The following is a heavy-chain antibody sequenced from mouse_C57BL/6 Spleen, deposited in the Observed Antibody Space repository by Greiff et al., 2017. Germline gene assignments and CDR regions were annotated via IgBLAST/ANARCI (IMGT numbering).Heavy chain of an antibody. CDR1: GYTFTSYW. J-gene: IGHJ4*01. CDR3: ARGGYGNYEAMDY. CDR2: IDPSDSYT. Sequence: QVQLKQPGAELVRPGTSVKLSCKASGYTFTSYWMHWVKQRPGQGLEWIGVIDPSDSYTNYNQKFKGKATLTVDTSSSTAYMQLSSLTSEDSAVYYCARGGYGNYEAMDYWGQGTSVTVSS. V-gene: IGHV1-59*01. D-gene: IGHD2-10*02.